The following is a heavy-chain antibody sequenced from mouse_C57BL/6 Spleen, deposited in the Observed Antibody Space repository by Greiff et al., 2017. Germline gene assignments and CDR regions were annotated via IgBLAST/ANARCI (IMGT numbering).Heavy chain of an antibody. Sequence: EVMLVESGEGLVKPGGSLKLSCAASGFTFSSYAMSWVRQTPEKRLEWVAYISSGGDYIYYADTVKGRFTISRDNARNTLYLQMSSLKSEDTAMYYCTREGHLGSSPYYFDYWGQGTTLTVSS. D-gene: IGHD1-1*01. J-gene: IGHJ2*01. V-gene: IGHV5-9-1*02. CDR1: GFTFSSYA. CDR3: TREGHLGSSPYYFDY. CDR2: ISSGGDYI.